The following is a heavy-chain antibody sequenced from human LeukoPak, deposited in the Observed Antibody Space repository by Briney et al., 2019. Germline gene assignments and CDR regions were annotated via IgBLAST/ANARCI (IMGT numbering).Heavy chain of an antibody. CDR2: ISSSSSYT. Sequence: GGSLRLSCAASGFTFSSYSMNWVRQAPGKGLEWVSYISSSSSYTNYADSVKGRFTISRDNAKNSLYLQMNSLRAEDTAVYYCARERKYGSGSPWFDPWGQGTLVTVSS. D-gene: IGHD3-10*01. V-gene: IGHV3-21*05. CDR3: ARERKYGSGSPWFDP. J-gene: IGHJ5*02. CDR1: GFTFSSYS.